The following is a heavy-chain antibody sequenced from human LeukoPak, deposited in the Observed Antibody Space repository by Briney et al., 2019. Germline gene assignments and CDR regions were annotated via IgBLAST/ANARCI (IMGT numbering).Heavy chain of an antibody. Sequence: ASVKVSCKASGYTFTSYYMHWVRQAPGQGLEWMGIIYPGDSDTRYSPSFQGQVTISADKSISTAYLQWSSLKASDTAMYYCARHGRYCSSTSCYDGIDYWGQGTLVTVSS. D-gene: IGHD2-2*01. CDR3: ARHGRYCSSTSCYDGIDY. J-gene: IGHJ4*02. CDR1: GYTFTSYY. CDR2: IYPGDSDT. V-gene: IGHV5-51*01.